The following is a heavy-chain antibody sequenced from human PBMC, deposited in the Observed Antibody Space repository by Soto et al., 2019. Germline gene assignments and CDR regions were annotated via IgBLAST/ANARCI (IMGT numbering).Heavy chain of an antibody. J-gene: IGHJ4*02. CDR2: ISYDGSNK. CDR1: GFTFSSYA. V-gene: IGHV3-30-3*01. CDR3: ARGRSSGWYHYFDY. D-gene: IGHD6-19*01. Sequence: QVQLVESGGGVVQPGRSLRLSCAASGFTFSSYAMHWVRQAPGKGLEWVAVISYDGSNKYYADSVKGRFTISRDNSKNTLYLQMTEDTAVYYCARGRSSGWYHYFDYWGQGTLVTVSS.